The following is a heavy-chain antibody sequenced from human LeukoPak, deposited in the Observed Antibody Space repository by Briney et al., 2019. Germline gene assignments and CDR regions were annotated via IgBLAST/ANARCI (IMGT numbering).Heavy chain of an antibody. CDR3: ARARLLWFGEQCYLDV. CDR2: IIPIFGTA. V-gene: IGHV1-69*06. Sequence: ASVKVSCKASGGTFSSYAISWVRQAPGQGLEWMGRIIPIFGTANYAQKLQGRVTITADKSTSTAYMELSSLRSEDTAVYYCARARLLWFGEQCYLDVWGKGTTVTVSS. CDR1: GGTFSSYA. J-gene: IGHJ6*03. D-gene: IGHD3-10*01.